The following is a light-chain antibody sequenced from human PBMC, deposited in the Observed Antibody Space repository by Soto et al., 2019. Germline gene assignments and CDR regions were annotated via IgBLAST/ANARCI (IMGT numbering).Light chain of an antibody. J-gene: IGLJ1*01. V-gene: IGLV2-14*01. CDR2: EVS. CDR1: SGDVGGYNY. Sequence: QSALTQPASMSGSPGQSITISCTGTSGDVGGYNYVSWYQQHPGKAPKLMIYEVSNRPSGVSNRFSGSKSGNTASLTISGLQAEDEADYYCSSYTSSSTPYVFGTGTKVTVL. CDR3: SSYTSSSTPYV.